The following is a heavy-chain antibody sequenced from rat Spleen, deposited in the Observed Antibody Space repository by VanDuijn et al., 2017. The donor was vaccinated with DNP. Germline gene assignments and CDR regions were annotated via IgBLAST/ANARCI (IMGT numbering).Heavy chain of an antibody. V-gene: IGHV4-2*01. CDR3: VTRGDPYDNCFAY. Sequence: EVKLVESGGGLVQPGRSLKLSCAASGFNFDDFWMGWVRQAPGRGLEWLGEINEHSTIMNYIQFLRDKISFSRDNAQNNLYLQMSELGSDDTGIYYCVTRGDPYDNCFAYWGRGTLVTVSS. J-gene: IGHJ3*01. CDR1: GFNFDDFW. D-gene: IGHD4-2*01. CDR2: INEHSTIM.